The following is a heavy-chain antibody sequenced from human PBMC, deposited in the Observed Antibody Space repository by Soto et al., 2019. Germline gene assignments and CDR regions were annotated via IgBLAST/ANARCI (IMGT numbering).Heavy chain of an antibody. CDR1: GYTFTSYG. Sequence: GSVKVSCKASGYTFTSYGISWVRQAPGQGLEWMGWISAYNGNTNYAQNLQGRVTMTTDTSMTTAYMELRSLRSDDTAVYYCARDGYSSGWFFDYWAQGTLVTVSS. CDR3: ARDGYSSGWFFDY. D-gene: IGHD6-19*01. J-gene: IGHJ4*02. V-gene: IGHV1-18*01. CDR2: ISAYNGNT.